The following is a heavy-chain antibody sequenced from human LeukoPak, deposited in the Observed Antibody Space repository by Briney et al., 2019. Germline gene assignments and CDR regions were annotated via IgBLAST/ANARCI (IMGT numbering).Heavy chain of an antibody. J-gene: IGHJ6*03. CDR3: ARDRGVRDNYSYYYYMDV. Sequence: SETLSLTCTVSGGSITSGTYYWSWIRQPAGKGLEWIGRIYASGSANYNPSLKSRVTISVDTSKNQFSLKLNSVTAADTALYYCARDRGVRDNYSYYYYMDVWGKGTTVTVS. V-gene: IGHV4-61*02. D-gene: IGHD3-10*01. CDR1: GGSITSGTYY. CDR2: IYASGSA.